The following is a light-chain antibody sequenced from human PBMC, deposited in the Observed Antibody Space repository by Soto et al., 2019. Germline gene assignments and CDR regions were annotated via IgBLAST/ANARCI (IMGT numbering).Light chain of an antibody. J-gene: IGLJ2*01. V-gene: IGLV1-47*02. CDR1: SSNIGSNY. CDR2: DNN. Sequence: QSVLSQSPSASGTPGQRVTISCSGSSSNIGSNYVFWYQQLPGTAPKVLINDNNQRPSGVPDRFTGSKSGTSASLAISGLRSEDEADYYCAAWDDSLSGVVFGGGTKLTVL. CDR3: AAWDDSLSGVV.